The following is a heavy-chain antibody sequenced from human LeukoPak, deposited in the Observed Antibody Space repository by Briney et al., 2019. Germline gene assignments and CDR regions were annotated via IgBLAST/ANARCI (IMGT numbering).Heavy chain of an antibody. CDR2: ISGSGGST. V-gene: IGHV3-23*01. CDR1: GFTFSSYA. D-gene: IGHD4-17*01. Sequence: GGSLRLSCAASGFTFSSYAMSWVRQAPGKGLEWVSAISGSGGSTYYADSVKGRFTISRDNSKNTVYLQMNTLRAEDTAVYYCAKGAGGSYGLYYFDYWGQGTLVIVSS. CDR3: AKGAGGSYGLYYFDY. J-gene: IGHJ4*02.